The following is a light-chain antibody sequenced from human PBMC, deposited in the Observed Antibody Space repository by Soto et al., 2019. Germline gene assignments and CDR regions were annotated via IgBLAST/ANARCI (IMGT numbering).Light chain of an antibody. CDR3: CSYAGNAYV. V-gene: IGLV2-11*01. Sequence: QSALTQPRSVSESPGQSVTISCTGTSSDVGGYNFVTWYQQHPDKAPKLLIYAVSKRPSGVPDHFSGSKSGNTASLTISGLQAEDEADYYCCSYAGNAYVFGTGTKLTVL. J-gene: IGLJ1*01. CDR1: SSDVGGYNF. CDR2: AVS.